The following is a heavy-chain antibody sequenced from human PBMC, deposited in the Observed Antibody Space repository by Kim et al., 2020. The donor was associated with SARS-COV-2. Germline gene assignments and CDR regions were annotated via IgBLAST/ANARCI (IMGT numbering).Heavy chain of an antibody. Sequence: SPPFQGQVTISADKSISTAYLQWSSLKASDTAMYYCARQGIMKGNGLDYWGQGTLVTVSS. J-gene: IGHJ4*02. CDR3: ARQGIMKGNGLDY. V-gene: IGHV5-51*01. D-gene: IGHD2-21*01.